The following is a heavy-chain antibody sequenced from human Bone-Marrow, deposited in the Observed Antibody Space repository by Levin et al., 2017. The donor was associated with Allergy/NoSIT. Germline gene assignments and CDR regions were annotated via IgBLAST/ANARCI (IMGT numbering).Heavy chain of an antibody. CDR3: ARHSGDFHH. D-gene: IGHD7-27*01. CDR2: IYYTGTT. J-gene: IGHJ1*01. Sequence: PSETLSLTCTVSGASISNSVYYWGWIRQPPGKGLEWIGSIYYTGTTYYNPSRKSRVTISLDTSKNQFSLTLNSVTAADTALYYCARHSGDFHHWGQGTLLTVSS. V-gene: IGHV4-39*01. CDR1: GASISNSVYY.